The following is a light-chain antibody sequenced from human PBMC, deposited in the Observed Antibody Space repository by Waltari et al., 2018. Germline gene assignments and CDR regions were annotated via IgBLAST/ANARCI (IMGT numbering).Light chain of an antibody. Sequence: QSALTQPASVSGSPGQSITISCTGTSSDVGRYNLVSWYQQPPGKAPKLMIYEVSERPSGVSNLFSGSKSGNTASLTISGLQAEDEADYYCCSYAGSGTLVFGGGTKLTVL. J-gene: IGLJ3*02. V-gene: IGLV2-23*02. CDR1: SSDVGRYNL. CDR3: CSYAGSGTLV. CDR2: EVS.